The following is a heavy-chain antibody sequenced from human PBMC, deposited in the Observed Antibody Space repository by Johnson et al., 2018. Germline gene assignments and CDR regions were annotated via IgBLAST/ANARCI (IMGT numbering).Heavy chain of an antibody. CDR1: GFTFSSYG. CDR2: ISYDGSNK. CDR3: EKFPATYYYDSSGYSVSTGNAFDI. V-gene: IGHV3-30*18. D-gene: IGHD3-22*01. J-gene: IGHJ3*02. Sequence: QVQLVQSGGGVVQPGRSLRLSCAVSGFTFSSYGMHWVRQAPGKGLEWVAVISYDGSNKYYADSVKGRFTISRDNSKNTLFLQMNSLRVGDTAGYYWEKFPATYYYDSSGYSVSTGNAFDIWGQGTMVTVSS.